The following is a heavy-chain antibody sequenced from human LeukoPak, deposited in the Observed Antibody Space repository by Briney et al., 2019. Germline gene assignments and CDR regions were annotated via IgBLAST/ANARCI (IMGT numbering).Heavy chain of an antibody. J-gene: IGHJ4*02. V-gene: IGHV1-46*01. Sequence: ASVKVSCKASGYTFTSYYMHWVRQAPGQGLEWMGIINPSGGSTSYAQKFQGRVTMTRDMSTSTVYVELSSLRSEDTAVYYCAREGIAAPYYFDYWGQGTLVTVSS. CDR1: GYTFTSYY. D-gene: IGHD6-13*01. CDR2: INPSGGST. CDR3: AREGIAAPYYFDY.